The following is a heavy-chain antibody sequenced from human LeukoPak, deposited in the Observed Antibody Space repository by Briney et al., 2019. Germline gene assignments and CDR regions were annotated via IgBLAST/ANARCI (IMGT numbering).Heavy chain of an antibody. Sequence: PSETLSLTCTVSGYSISSGYYWGWIRQPPGKGLEWIGSIYHSGSTYYNPSLKSRVTISVDTSKNQFSLKLSSVTAADTAVYYCARDISGRGSGYDLDYYFDYWGQGTLVTVSS. CDR3: ARDISGRGSGYDLDYYFDY. J-gene: IGHJ4*02. V-gene: IGHV4-38-2*02. CDR1: GYSISSGYY. CDR2: IYHSGST. D-gene: IGHD5-12*01.